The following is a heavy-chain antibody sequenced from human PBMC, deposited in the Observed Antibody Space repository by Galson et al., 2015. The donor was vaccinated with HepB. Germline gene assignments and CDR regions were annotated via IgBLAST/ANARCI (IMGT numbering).Heavy chain of an antibody. CDR1: GYTFTGYY. CDR2: INPNSGGT. V-gene: IGHV1-2*02. D-gene: IGHD3-3*01. J-gene: IGHJ6*03. Sequence: SVKVSCKASGYTFTGYYMHWVRQAPGQGLEWMGWINPNSGGTNYAQKFQGRVTMTRDTSISTAYMELSRLRSDDTAVYYCAPLEWLLQPMSGYYYMDVWGKGTTVTVSS. CDR3: APLEWLLQPMSGYYYMDV.